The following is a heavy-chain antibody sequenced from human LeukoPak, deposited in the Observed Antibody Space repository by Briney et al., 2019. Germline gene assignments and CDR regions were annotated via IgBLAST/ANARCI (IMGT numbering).Heavy chain of an antibody. CDR2: TNTNSGST. Sequence: ASMKVSCKASGHIFSGYYMHWVRQAPGQGLEWMAWTNTNSGSTKYAQKFQGRVTLTWDTSSSTVYMELNSLRFDDTATYYCASWAYNFYYYYYMDVWGKGTTVTVSS. CDR1: GHIFSGYY. V-gene: IGHV1-2*02. D-gene: IGHD1-1*01. CDR3: ASWAYNFYYYYYMDV. J-gene: IGHJ6*03.